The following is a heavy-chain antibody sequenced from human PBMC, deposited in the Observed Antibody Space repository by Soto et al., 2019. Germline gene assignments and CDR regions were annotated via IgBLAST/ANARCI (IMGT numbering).Heavy chain of an antibody. V-gene: IGHV3-33*01. Sequence: GSLRLSCAASGFTFSSYGMHWVRQGPGKGLEWVAVIWYDGSNKYYADSVKGRFTISRDNSKNTLYLQMNRLRAEQTAEYYCARDQDFLACLEYRFDPWSQGT. CDR2: IWYDGSNK. CDR3: ARDQDFLACLEYRFDP. J-gene: IGHJ5*02. CDR1: GFTFSSYG. D-gene: IGHD3-3*01.